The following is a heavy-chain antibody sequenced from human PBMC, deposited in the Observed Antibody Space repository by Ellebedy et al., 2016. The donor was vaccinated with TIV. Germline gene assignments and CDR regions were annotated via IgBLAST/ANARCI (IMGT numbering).Heavy chain of an antibody. CDR1: GDSISSYY. CDR2: IFYNGST. D-gene: IGHD3-22*01. Sequence: MPSETLSLTCTVSGDSISSYYWSWIRQPPGKGLEWIGYIFYNGSTNYNPSLRSRVTISVDTSKNQLSLKLNSVTAADTALYYCARLGDYYESSGFYQLIDSWGQGTLVTVSS. CDR3: ARLGDYYESSGFYQLIDS. V-gene: IGHV4-59*01. J-gene: IGHJ4*02.